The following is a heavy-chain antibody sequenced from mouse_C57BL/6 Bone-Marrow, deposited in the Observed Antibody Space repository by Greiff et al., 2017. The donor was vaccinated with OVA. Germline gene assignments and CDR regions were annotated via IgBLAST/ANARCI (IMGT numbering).Heavy chain of an antibody. V-gene: IGHV5-6*01. CDR1: GFTFSSYG. CDR3: ARHAYYSNPWFAY. Sequence: EVMLVESGGDLVKPGGSLKLSCAASGFTFSSYGMSWVRQTPDKRLEWVATISSGGSYTYYPDSVKGRFTISRENAKNTLYLQMSSLKSEDTAMYYCARHAYYSNPWFAYWGQGTLVTVSA. D-gene: IGHD2-5*01. CDR2: ISSGGSYT. J-gene: IGHJ3*01.